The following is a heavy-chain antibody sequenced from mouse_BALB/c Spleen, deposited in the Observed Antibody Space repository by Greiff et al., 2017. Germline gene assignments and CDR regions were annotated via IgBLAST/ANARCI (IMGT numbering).Heavy chain of an antibody. CDR1: GYTFTSYW. CDR3: TTYDYDVAY. Sequence: QVQLQQSGAELAKPGASVKMSCKASGYTFTSYWMHWVKQRPGQGLEWIGYINPSTGYTEYNQKFKDKATLTADKSSSTAYMELSSLTNEDSAVYYCTTYDYDVAYWGQGTLVTVSA. J-gene: IGHJ3*01. V-gene: IGHV1-7*01. D-gene: IGHD2-4*01. CDR2: INPSTGYT.